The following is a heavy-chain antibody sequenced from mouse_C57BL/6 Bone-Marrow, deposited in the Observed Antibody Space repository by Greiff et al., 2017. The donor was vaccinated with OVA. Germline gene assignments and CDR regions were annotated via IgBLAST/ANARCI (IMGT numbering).Heavy chain of an antibody. Sequence: VQRVESGAELVKPGASVKISCKASGYTFTDYYINWVKQRPGQGLEWIGKIGPGSGSTYYNEKFKGKATLTADKSSSTAYMQLSSLTSEDSAVYFCANMISYYGSSLYDFDYWGQGTTLTVSS. CDR3: ANMISYYGSSLYDFDY. CDR1: GYTFTDYY. J-gene: IGHJ2*01. D-gene: IGHD1-1*01. CDR2: IGPGSGST. V-gene: IGHV1-77*01.